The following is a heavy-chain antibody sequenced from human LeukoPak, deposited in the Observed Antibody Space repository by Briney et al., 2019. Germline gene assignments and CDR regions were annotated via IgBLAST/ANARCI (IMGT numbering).Heavy chain of an antibody. J-gene: IGHJ6*02. D-gene: IGHD3-10*01. V-gene: IGHV3-13*01. CDR2: IGTAGDT. CDR3: ARDSGDYYYYGMDV. Sequence: GGSLRLSCAASGFTFSNSDVHWVRQATGKFLVVASAIGTAGDTYYPGSVKGRFPTSRENAKNSLYLQMNSLRAGDTAVYYCARDSGDYYYYGMDVWGQGTTVTVSS. CDR1: GFTFSNSD.